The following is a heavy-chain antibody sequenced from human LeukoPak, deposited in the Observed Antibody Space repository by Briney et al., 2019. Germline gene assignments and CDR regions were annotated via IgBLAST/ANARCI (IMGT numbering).Heavy chain of an antibody. CDR1: GFTFSSYA. V-gene: IGHV3-23*01. D-gene: IGHD3-22*01. CDR2: ITGSGDTT. Sequence: GGSLRLSCAASGFTFSSYAMSWVRQAPGKGLEWVSAITGSGDTTYYAASVKGRFTISRDNSKNTLYLQMSSLRAEDTAIYYCAKDGDYYDSDAYSSFFDYWGQGTLVTVSS. CDR3: AKDGDYYDSDAYSSFFDY. J-gene: IGHJ4*02.